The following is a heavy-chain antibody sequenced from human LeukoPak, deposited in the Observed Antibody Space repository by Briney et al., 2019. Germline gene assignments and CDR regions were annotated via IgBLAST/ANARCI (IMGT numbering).Heavy chain of an antibody. CDR2: INSDGSST. J-gene: IGHJ4*02. CDR1: GFTFSNYW. V-gene: IGHV3-74*01. Sequence: GGSLRLSCAASGFTFSNYWMHWVRQAPGKGLVWVSRINSDGSSTTSADSVKGRFTISRDNAKNSLYLQMNSLRAEDTAVYYCASASGSYSEPYYFDYWGQGSLVTVSS. CDR3: ASASGSYSEPYYFDY. D-gene: IGHD3-10*01.